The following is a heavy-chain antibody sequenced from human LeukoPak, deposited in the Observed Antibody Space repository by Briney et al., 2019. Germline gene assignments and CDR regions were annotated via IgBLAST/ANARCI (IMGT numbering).Heavy chain of an antibody. CDR2: ISSSSGYM. CDR3: ARDHHLAYCGGDCYTPDY. V-gene: IGHV3-21*01. D-gene: IGHD2-21*02. Sequence: GGSLRLSCAASGFIFSSYSMDWVRQAPGKGLEWVSSISSSSGYMYYADSVKGRFTISRDNAKDSLYLQMNSLRAEDTAVHYCARDHHLAYCGGDCYTPDYWGQGTLVTVSS. CDR1: GFIFSSYS. J-gene: IGHJ4*02.